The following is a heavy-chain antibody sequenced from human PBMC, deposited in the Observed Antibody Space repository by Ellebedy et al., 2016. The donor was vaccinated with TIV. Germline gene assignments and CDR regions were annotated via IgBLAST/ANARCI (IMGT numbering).Heavy chain of an antibody. CDR3: ARDREEQLVNRNYYYGMDV. J-gene: IGHJ6*02. Sequence: ASVKVSCKASGGTFSSYAISWVRQAPGQGLEWMGGIIPIFGTANYAQKFQGRVTITADESTSTAYMELSSLRSEDTAVYYCARDREEQLVNRNYYYGMDVWGQGTTVTVSS. CDR1: GGTFSSYA. CDR2: IIPIFGTA. V-gene: IGHV1-69*13. D-gene: IGHD6-13*01.